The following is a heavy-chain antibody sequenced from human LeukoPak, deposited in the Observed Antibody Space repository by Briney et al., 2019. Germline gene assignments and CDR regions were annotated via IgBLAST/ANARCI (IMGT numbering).Heavy chain of an antibody. CDR3: ARDLKILAPPKNAFDI. CDR2: IYYSGST. Sequence: SETLSLTCTVSGGSINSYYWSWIRQPPGKGLEWIGYIYYSGSTNYNPSLKSRVTISVDTSKNQFSLKLSSVTAADTAVYYCARDLKILAPPKNAFDIWGQGTMVTVSS. CDR1: GGSINSYY. V-gene: IGHV4-59*12. D-gene: IGHD3-3*01. J-gene: IGHJ3*02.